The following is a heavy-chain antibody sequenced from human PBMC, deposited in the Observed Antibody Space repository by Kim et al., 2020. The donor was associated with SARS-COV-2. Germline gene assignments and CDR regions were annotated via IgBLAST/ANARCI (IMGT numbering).Heavy chain of an antibody. CDR3: ATTTTVVKRHAFQT. Sequence: SETLSLICTVSGYSITSAYYWGWIRQPPGKGLEWLGSMYNGGTTYYNESLRSRISISEDTSGYQFSLTLTSASAADTAVYYCATTTTVVKRHAFQTWGRGTVVTVSS. CDR1: GYSITSAYY. V-gene: IGHV4-38-2*02. CDR2: MYNGGTT. D-gene: IGHD4-4*01. J-gene: IGHJ3*01.